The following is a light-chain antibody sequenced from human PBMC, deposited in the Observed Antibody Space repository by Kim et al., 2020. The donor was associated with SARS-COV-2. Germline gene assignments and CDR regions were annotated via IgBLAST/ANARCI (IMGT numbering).Light chain of an antibody. Sequence: GQSAAISCPGTTNDVGAYNYVSWYQQHPGKAPKLILYELTKRPSGVPDRFSGSKSGNTASLTVSGLQAEDEAHYYCSSYAGTNNVIFGGGTQLTVL. CDR1: TNDVGAYNY. V-gene: IGLV2-8*01. CDR3: SSYAGTNNVI. CDR2: ELT. J-gene: IGLJ2*01.